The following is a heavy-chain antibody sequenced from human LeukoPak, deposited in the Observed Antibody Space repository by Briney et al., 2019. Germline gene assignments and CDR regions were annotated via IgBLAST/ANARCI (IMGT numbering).Heavy chain of an antibody. V-gene: IGHV3-33*01. CDR2: IWYDGSNK. CDR3: VRSLLRRDDY. J-gene: IGHJ4*02. D-gene: IGHD5-24*01. CDR1: GFTFSSYG. Sequence: PGGSLRLSCAASGFTFSSYGMHWVRQAPGKGLEWVAVIWYDGSNKYYADSVKGRFTISRDNSKNTLYPQMNSLRVEDTAVYYCVRSLLRRDDYWGQGTLVTVSS.